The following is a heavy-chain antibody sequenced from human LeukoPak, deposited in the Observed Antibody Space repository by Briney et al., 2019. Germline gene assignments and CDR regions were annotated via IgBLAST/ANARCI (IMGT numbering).Heavy chain of an antibody. D-gene: IGHD5-18*01. J-gene: IGHJ4*02. Sequence: GGSLRLSCAASGFSFSSYGMHWVRQAPGKGLEWVAGIWYDGTNKYYADPVKGRFTISRDNSKNTLYLQMNSLRAEDTAVYYCARDQRGFSYSKYYFDYWGQGTLVTVSS. CDR3: ARDQRGFSYSKYYFDY. CDR1: GFSFSSYG. CDR2: IWYDGTNK. V-gene: IGHV3-33*01.